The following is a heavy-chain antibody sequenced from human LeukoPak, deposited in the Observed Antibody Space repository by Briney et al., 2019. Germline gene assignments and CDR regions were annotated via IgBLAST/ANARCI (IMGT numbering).Heavy chain of an antibody. D-gene: IGHD6-19*01. CDR1: GGSISSYY. J-gene: IGHJ5*02. Sequence: PSETLCLTCTVSGGSISSYYWSWIRQPPGKGLEWIGYIYYSGSTNYNPSLKSRVTISVDTSKNQFSLKLSSVTAADTAVYYCARGLQWLVEGWFDPWGQGTLVTVSS. CDR3: ARGLQWLVEGWFDP. CDR2: IYYSGST. V-gene: IGHV4-59*01.